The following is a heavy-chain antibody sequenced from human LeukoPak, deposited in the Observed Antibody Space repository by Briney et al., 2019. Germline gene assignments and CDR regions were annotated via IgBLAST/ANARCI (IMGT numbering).Heavy chain of an antibody. CDR3: ARGRGNWNYGKYYYYYMDV. Sequence: GGSLRLSCAASGFTFTSYAMHWVRQDPGKGLEYVSAISSNGGSTYYANSVKGRFTISRDNSNNTLYLQMGSLRAEDMAVYYCARGRGNWNYGKYYYYYMDVWGKGTTFTVSS. D-gene: IGHD1-7*01. J-gene: IGHJ6*03. CDR1: GFTFTSYA. CDR2: ISSNGGST. V-gene: IGHV3-64*01.